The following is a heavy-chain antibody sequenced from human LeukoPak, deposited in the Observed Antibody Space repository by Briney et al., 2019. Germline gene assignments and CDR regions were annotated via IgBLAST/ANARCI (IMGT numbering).Heavy chain of an antibody. CDR2: ISSSGSII. Sequence: GGSLRLSCAASGFTFSDYYMSWIRQAPGKGLEWVSYISSSGSIIYYADSVKGRFTIPRDNAKNSLYLRMNSLRAEDTAVYYCARVKRAHGITGRGRDYWGQGTLVTVSS. CDR3: ARVKRAHGITGRGRDY. CDR1: GFTFSDYY. J-gene: IGHJ4*02. D-gene: IGHD1-20*01. V-gene: IGHV3-11*01.